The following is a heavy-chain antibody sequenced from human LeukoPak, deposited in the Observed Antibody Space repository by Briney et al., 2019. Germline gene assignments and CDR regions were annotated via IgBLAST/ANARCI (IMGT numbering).Heavy chain of an antibody. J-gene: IGHJ4*02. CDR2: MNPNSGNT. Sequence: ASVKVSCKASGYTFTSYDINWVRQATGQGLEWMGWMNPNSGNTGYAQKFQGRVTMTRDTSISTAYMELSRLRSDDTAVYYCARGGGGMVATAWYFDYWGQGTLVTVSS. CDR3: ARGGGGMVATAWYFDY. V-gene: IGHV1-8*01. CDR1: GYTFTSYD. D-gene: IGHD5-12*01.